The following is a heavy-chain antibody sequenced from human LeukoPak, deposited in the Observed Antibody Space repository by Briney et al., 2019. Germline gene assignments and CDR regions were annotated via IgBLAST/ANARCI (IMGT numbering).Heavy chain of an antibody. J-gene: IGHJ5*02. D-gene: IGHD3-3*01. Sequence: PGRSLRLSCAASGFTFSSYGMHWVRRAPGKGLEWVAVISYDGSNKYYADSVKGRFTISRDNSKNTLYLQMNSLRAEDTAVYYCAKEGTYCDFWSGYYPPSNWFDPWGQGTLVTVSS. CDR3: AKEGTYCDFWSGYYPPSNWFDP. V-gene: IGHV3-30*18. CDR1: GFTFSSYG. CDR2: ISYDGSNK.